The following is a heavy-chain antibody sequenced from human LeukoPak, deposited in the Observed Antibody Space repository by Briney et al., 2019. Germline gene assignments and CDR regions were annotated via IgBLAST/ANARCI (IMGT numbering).Heavy chain of an antibody. CDR2: ITGSGGRT. J-gene: IGHJ5*02. CDR1: GFTFSSYA. V-gene: IGHV3-23*01. D-gene: IGHD3-10*01. Sequence: GGSLRLSCAASGFTFSSYAMNWVRQAPGKGLEWVSAITGSGGRTYYADSVKGRFTISRDNSKNTLYLQMNSLRAEDTAIYYCARQRFTMRAYAGNWFDPWGQGTLVTVSS. CDR3: ARQRFTMRAYAGNWFDP.